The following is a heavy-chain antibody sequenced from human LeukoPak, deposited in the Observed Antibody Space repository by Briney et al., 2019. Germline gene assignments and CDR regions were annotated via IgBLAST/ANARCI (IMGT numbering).Heavy chain of an antibody. D-gene: IGHD3-22*01. CDR3: TRVGHYYDSRGCYVVDFDY. CDR2: IRSKAYGGTT. Sequence: GGSLRLSCTASGFTFGDYAMSWVRQAPGKGLECVGIIRSKAYGGTTEYAASVKGRFTISRDDSKTIAYLQMNSLKTEDTGVYYCTRVGHYYDSRGCYVVDFDYWGQGTLVTVSS. CDR1: GFTFGDYA. V-gene: IGHV3-49*04. J-gene: IGHJ4*02.